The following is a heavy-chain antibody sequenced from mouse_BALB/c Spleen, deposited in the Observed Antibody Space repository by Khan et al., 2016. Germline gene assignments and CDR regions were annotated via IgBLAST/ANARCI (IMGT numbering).Heavy chain of an antibody. Sequence: VQLQESGPGLVAPSQSLSITCTVSGFSIIAYGVNWVRQPPGKGLEWLGMIWGDGSTDYNSALKSRLNITKDNSRSQVFLKMNSQRTDDTAKYYCARDGWGYYAMDYWGQGTSGTVSS. CDR1: GFSIIAYG. J-gene: IGHJ4*01. V-gene: IGHV2-6-7*01. CDR2: IWGDGST. D-gene: IGHD2-2*01. CDR3: ARDGWGYYAMDY.